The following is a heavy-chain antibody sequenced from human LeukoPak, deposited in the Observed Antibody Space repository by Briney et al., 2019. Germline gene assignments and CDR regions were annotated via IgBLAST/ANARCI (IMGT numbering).Heavy chain of an antibody. CDR1: GASISSGYY. D-gene: IGHD2-15*01. J-gene: IGHJ4*02. V-gene: IGHV4-38-2*01. CDR3: AAGSGHLFDD. Sequence: SETLSLTCAVSGASISSGYYWAWVRQPPGKGLEWIASIHGTGNTYYNPPLKSRVTMSLDTSKNHLSLTLKSVTAADTAVYFCAAGSGHLFDDWGQGTLVTVSS. CDR2: IHGTGNT.